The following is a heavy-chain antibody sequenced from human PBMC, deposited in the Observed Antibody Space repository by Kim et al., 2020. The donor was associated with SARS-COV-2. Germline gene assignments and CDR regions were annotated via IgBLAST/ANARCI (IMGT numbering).Heavy chain of an antibody. D-gene: IGHD3-22*01. CDR3: ARGHDYYDSSGYYSYYYYMDV. CDR2: MNPNSGNT. J-gene: IGHJ6*03. Sequence: ASVKVSCKASGYTFTSYDINWVRQATGQGLEWMGWMNPNSGNTGYAQKFQGRVTMTRNTSISTAYMELSSLRSEDTAVYYCARGHDYYDSSGYYSYYYYMDVWGKGTTVTVSS. V-gene: IGHV1-8*01. CDR1: GYTFTSYD.